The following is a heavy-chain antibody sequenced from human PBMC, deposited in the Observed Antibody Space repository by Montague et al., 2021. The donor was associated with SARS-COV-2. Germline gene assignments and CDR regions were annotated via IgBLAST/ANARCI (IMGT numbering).Heavy chain of an antibody. J-gene: IGHJ4*02. Sequence: SETLSLTCTVSGGSIESGNWWSWVRQTPGKGLEWIGEILHTESTNFNPSLKTRVAMSVDKSRNQFSLKLTSLTAADTAVYYCATGINYYDFLALQSWGQGVLVIVSS. CDR2: ILHTEST. CDR1: GGSIESGNW. D-gene: IGHD3/OR15-3a*01. CDR3: ATGINYYDFLALQS. V-gene: IGHV4-4*02.